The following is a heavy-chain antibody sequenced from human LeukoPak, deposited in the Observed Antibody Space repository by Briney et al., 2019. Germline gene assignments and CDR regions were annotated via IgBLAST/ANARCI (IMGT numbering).Heavy chain of an antibody. V-gene: IGHV4-34*01. CDR3: ARWEGGSYYDFDY. CDR2: INHSGST. CDR1: GGSFSGYY. D-gene: IGHD1-26*01. Sequence: SQTLSLTCAVYGGSFSGYYWSWIRRHPGKGLGWSGEINHSGSTNYNPSLKSRVTISVDTSKNQFSLKLSSVTAADTAVYYCARWEGGSYYDFDYWGQGTLVTVSS. J-gene: IGHJ4*02.